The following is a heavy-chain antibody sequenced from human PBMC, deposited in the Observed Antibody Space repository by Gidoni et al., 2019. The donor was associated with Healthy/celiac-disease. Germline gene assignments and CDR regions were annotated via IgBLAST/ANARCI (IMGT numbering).Heavy chain of an antibody. CDR1: GFTVSSYS. D-gene: IGHD1-1*01. CDR3: ARRPGSGGHTIPGYYGMDV. CDR2: ISSSSSYI. V-gene: IGHV3-21*01. Sequence: EVQLVESGGGLVKPGGSLRLSCAASGFTVSSYSMNWVRQAPGKGLEWVSSISSSSSYIYYADSVKGRFTISRDNAKNSLYLQMNSLRAEDTAVYYCARRPGSGGHTIPGYYGMDVWGQGTTVTVSS. J-gene: IGHJ6*02.